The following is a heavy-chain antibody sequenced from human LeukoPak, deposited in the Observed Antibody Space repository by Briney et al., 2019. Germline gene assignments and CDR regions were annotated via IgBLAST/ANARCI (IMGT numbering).Heavy chain of an antibody. CDR2: VFYSGST. CDR3: AREEALGSGSFDY. CDR1: DGSISSYY. V-gene: IGHV4-59*01. Sequence: SETLSLTCTVSDGSISSYYWSWIRQPPGKGLEWIAYVFYSGSTNYNPSLKSRVTISVETSKNQVSLKLSSVTAADTAVYYCAREEALGSGSFDYWGQGTLVTVSS. J-gene: IGHJ4*02. D-gene: IGHD1-26*01.